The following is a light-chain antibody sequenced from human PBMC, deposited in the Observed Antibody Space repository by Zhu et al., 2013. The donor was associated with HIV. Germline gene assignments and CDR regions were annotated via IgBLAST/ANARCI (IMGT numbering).Light chain of an antibody. Sequence: QSALTQPASVSGSPGQSITISCTGTISDVGNYRFVSWYQQHPGKAPKLIIYEVSNRPSGVSNRFSGSKSGNTASLTISGLQAEDEADYYCCSYVTGEVSVVFGGGTKLTVL. CDR2: EVS. CDR1: ISDVGNYRF. J-gene: IGLJ2*01. CDR3: CSYVTGEVSVV. V-gene: IGLV2-14*01.